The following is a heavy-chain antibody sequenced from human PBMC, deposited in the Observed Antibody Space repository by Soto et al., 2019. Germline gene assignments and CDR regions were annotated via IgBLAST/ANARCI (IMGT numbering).Heavy chain of an antibody. CDR3: TRIGIAARPGY. V-gene: IGHV3-49*03. CDR1: GFTFGDYA. D-gene: IGHD6-6*01. Sequence: GGSLRLSCTASGFTFGDYAMSWFRQAPGKGLEWVGFIRSKAYGGTTEYAASVKGRFTISRDDSKSIAYLQMNSLKTEDTAVYYCTRIGIAARPGYWGQGTLVTVSS. CDR2: IRSKAYGGTT. J-gene: IGHJ4*02.